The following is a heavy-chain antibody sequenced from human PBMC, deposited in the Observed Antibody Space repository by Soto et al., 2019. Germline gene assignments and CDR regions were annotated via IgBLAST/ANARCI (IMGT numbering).Heavy chain of an antibody. V-gene: IGHV1-8*01. CDR3: ARGPRESGEGLLSDY. CDR2: MNPNDGNT. D-gene: IGHD3-3*01. J-gene: IGHJ4*02. Sequence: ASVKVSCKASGYTFSNYEINWVRQASGQGLEWMGRMNPNDGNTGYAQNFQGRVSMTRNTSINTAYMELSSLRSDDTAVYYCARGPRESGEGLLSDYWGQGALVTVSS. CDR1: GYTFSNYE.